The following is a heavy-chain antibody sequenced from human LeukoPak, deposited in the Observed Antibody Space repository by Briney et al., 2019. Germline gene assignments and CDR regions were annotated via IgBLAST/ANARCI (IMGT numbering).Heavy chain of an antibody. J-gene: IGHJ4*02. CDR1: GFNFHSYG. CDR3: GKGSSTSACPDY. Sequence: PGVSLRLSCAASGFNFHSYGMPWVRQAPGKGLDWVAFVRYDGSIQYYADSVKRRFAISRDNSKDTVSLQMNSLRPEDTAVYYCGKGSSTSACPDYWGQGTLVTVSS. CDR2: VRYDGSIQ. V-gene: IGHV3-30*02. D-gene: IGHD6-19*01.